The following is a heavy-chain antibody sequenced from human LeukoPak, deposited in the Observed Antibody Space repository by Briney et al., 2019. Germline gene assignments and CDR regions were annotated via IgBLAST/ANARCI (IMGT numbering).Heavy chain of an antibody. V-gene: IGHV1-2*06. CDR1: GYTFTGYY. D-gene: IGHD6-6*01. CDR2: INPNSGGT. J-gene: IGHJ4*02. Sequence: GASVKVSCKASGYTFTGYYMHWVRQAPGQGLKWMGRINPNSGGTNYAQKFQGRVTMTRDTSISTDYMELRSLRFDDTAVYYCARGIAARPDYWGQGTLVTVSP. CDR3: ARGIAARPDY.